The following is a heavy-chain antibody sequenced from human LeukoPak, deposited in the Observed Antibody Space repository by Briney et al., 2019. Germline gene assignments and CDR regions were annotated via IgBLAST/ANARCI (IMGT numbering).Heavy chain of an antibody. CDR2: ISSSSSYV. CDR3: ARVGSGWTIDY. J-gene: IGHJ4*02. D-gene: IGHD6-19*01. V-gene: IGHV3-21*01. Sequence: GGYLRLSCAASGFTFSSYSMNWVRQAPGKGLEWVSSISSSSSYVYYADSVKGRFTISRDNAKNSLYLQMNSLRAEDTAVYYCARVGSGWTIDYWGQGTLVTVSS. CDR1: GFTFSSYS.